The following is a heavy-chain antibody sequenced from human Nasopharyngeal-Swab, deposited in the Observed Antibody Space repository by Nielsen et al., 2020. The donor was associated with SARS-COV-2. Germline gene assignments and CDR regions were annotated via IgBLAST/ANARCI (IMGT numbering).Heavy chain of an antibody. CDR3: ASGNYDILTGYSEAPYFFDY. Sequence: SVKVSCKASGGTFSSYAISWVRQAPGQGLEWMGGIIPIFGTANYAQKFQGRVTITADESTSTAYMELSSLRSEDKAVYYCASGNYDILTGYSEAPYFFDYWGQGTLVTVSS. J-gene: IGHJ4*02. D-gene: IGHD3-9*01. V-gene: IGHV1-69*13. CDR2: IIPIFGTA. CDR1: GGTFSSYA.